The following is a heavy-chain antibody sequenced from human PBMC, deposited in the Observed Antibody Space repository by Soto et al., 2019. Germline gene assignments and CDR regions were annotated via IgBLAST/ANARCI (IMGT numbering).Heavy chain of an antibody. Sequence: PSETLSLTCTVSGGSISSYYWSWIRQPPGKGLEWIGYIHHRGTTNYNPSLKSRVTISTDMSKNQFSLKLSSVTAADTAVYYCARAIRRGGGFDYWGQGTLVTVSS. J-gene: IGHJ4*02. CDR2: IHHRGTT. V-gene: IGHV4-59*01. CDR1: GGSISSYY. D-gene: IGHD3-10*01. CDR3: ARAIRRGGGFDY.